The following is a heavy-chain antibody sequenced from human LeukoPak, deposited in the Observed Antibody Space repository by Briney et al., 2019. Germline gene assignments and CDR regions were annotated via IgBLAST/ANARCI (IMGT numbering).Heavy chain of an antibody. V-gene: IGHV3-23*01. J-gene: IGHJ4*02. Sequence: GGSLRLSCAASGFSFNDYGMNWVRQAPGKGLEWVSAISGSGGSTYYADSVKGRFTIPRDNSKNTLYLQMNSLRAEDTAVYYCAKRRSIAAAGTQIDYWGQGTLVTVSS. D-gene: IGHD6-13*01. CDR2: ISGSGGST. CDR1: GFSFNDYG. CDR3: AKRRSIAAAGTQIDY.